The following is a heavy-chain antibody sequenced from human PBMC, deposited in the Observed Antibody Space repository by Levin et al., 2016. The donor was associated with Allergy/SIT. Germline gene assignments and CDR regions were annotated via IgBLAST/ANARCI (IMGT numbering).Heavy chain of an antibody. D-gene: IGHD6-13*01. J-gene: IGHJ6*02. CDR2: IIPIFGTA. V-gene: IGHV1-69*06. CDR1: GGTFSSYA. Sequence: SVKVSCKASGGTFSSYAISWVRQAPGQGLEWMGGIIPIFGTANYAQKFQGRVTITADKSTSTAYMELSSLRSEDTAVYYCASQGPYSSSWYKAYYYYGMDVWGQGTTVTVSS. CDR3: ASQGPYSSSWYKAYYYYGMDV.